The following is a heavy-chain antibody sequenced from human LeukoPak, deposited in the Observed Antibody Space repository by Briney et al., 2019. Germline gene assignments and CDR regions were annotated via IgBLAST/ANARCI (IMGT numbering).Heavy chain of an antibody. Sequence: ASVKVSCKASGYTFTSYGISWVRQAPGQGLEWMGWISAYNGSTNYAQKLQGRVTMTTDTSTSTAYMELRSLRSDDTAVYYCARGYSSGWYSGWYFDLWGRGTLVTVSS. CDR3: ARGYSSGWYSGWYFDL. V-gene: IGHV1-18*01. D-gene: IGHD6-19*01. CDR1: GYTFTSYG. CDR2: ISAYNGST. J-gene: IGHJ2*01.